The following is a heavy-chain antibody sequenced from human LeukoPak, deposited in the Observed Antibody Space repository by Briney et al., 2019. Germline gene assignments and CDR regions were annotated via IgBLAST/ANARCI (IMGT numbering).Heavy chain of an antibody. CDR3: VGRRELVPKVYIVDY. CDR2: INHSGST. J-gene: IGHJ4*02. Sequence: SETLSLTCAVYGGSFSGYYWSWIRQPPGKGLEWIGEINHSGSTNYNPSLKSRVTISVDTSKNQFCLKLSTVAAADTAVYYCVGRRELVPKVYIVDYWGQGTLVIVSS. CDR1: GGSFSGYY. D-gene: IGHD1-26*01. V-gene: IGHV4-34*01.